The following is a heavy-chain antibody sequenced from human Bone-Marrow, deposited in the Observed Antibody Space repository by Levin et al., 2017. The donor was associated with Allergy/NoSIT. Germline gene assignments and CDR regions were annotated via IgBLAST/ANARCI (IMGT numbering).Heavy chain of an antibody. CDR3: ASTPLGVSMVVERAWFDP. Sequence: GESLKISCAASGLSLGNFAMDWVRQAPGKGLEWVSSISKNGDTCYADSVKGRFTMSRDNAKDTVFLHMNNLSGDDTAVYFCASTPLGVSMVVERAWFDPWGQGTQVTVSS. J-gene: IGHJ5*02. V-gene: IGHV3-23*01. CDR1: GLSLGNFA. CDR2: ISKNGDT. D-gene: IGHD2-2*01.